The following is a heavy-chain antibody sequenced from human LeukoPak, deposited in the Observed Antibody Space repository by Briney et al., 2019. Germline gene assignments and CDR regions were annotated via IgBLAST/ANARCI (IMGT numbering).Heavy chain of an antibody. CDR2: ISSSGSTI. CDR1: GFTFSSYE. D-gene: IGHD2-2*01. V-gene: IGHV3-48*03. J-gene: IGHJ5*01. CDR3: AKDRHAPGRYCSSTSCFPFDS. Sequence: GSLRLSCAASGFTFSSYEMNWVRQAPGKGLEWVSYISSSGSTIYYADSVKGRFTISRDNTKNTLYLQMNSLRAEDTAVYYCAKDRHAPGRYCSSTSCFPFDSWGQGTLVTVSS.